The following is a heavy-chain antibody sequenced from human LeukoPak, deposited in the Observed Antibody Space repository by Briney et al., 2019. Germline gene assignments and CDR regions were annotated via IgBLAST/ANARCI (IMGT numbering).Heavy chain of an antibody. Sequence: KPSETLSLTCAVYGGSFSGYYWSWIRQPRGKGLEWIGEINHSGSTNYNPSLKSRVTISVDTSKNQFSLKLSSVTAADTAVYYCARGGRIQPWSSFDYWGQGTLVTVSS. CDR2: INHSGST. D-gene: IGHD5-18*01. CDR1: GGSFSGYY. J-gene: IGHJ4*02. V-gene: IGHV4-34*01. CDR3: ARGGRIQPWSSFDY.